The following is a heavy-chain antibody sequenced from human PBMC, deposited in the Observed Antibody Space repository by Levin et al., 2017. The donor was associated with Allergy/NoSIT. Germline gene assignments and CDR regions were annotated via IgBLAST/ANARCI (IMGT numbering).Heavy chain of an antibody. CDR3: ARDHSSGWSPSGVFDY. J-gene: IGHJ4*02. D-gene: IGHD6-19*01. CDR2: ISYDGSNK. Sequence: GESLKISCAASGFTFSSYAMHWVRQAPGKGLEWVAVISYDGSNKYYADSVKGRFTISRDNSKNTLYLQMNSLRAEDTAVYYCARDHSSGWSPSGVFDYWGQGTLVTVSS. V-gene: IGHV3-30-3*01. CDR1: GFTFSSYA.